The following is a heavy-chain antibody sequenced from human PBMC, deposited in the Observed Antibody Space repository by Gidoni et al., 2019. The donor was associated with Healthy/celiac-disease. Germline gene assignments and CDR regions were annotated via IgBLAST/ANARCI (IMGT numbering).Heavy chain of an antibody. CDR2: ISSSSSTI. J-gene: IGHJ4*02. CDR3: ARDRGAYYFDY. CDR1: GFTFSSYS. D-gene: IGHD1-26*01. Sequence: EVQLVESGGGLVQPGGSLRLSCAASGFTFSSYSMNWVRQAPGKGLEWVSYISSSSSTIYYADSVKGRFTIARDNAKNSLYLKMNSLRAEDTAVYYCARDRGAYYFDYWGQGTLVTVSS. V-gene: IGHV3-48*01.